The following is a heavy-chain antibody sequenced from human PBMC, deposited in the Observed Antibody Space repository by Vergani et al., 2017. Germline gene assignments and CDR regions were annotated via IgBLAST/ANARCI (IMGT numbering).Heavy chain of an antibody. V-gene: IGHV4-4*02. D-gene: IGHD6-19*01. CDR3: ARDTGYSSGWKRAFDI. J-gene: IGHJ3*02. Sequence: QVQLQESGPGLVKPSGTLSLTCAVSGGSLRSSHWWIWVRQPPGKGLEWIVELYHSGSTNDNPSLKSRVTISVDKSKNQFSLKLSSVTAADTAVYYCARDTGYSSGWKRAFDIWGQGTMVTVSS. CDR2: LYHSGST. CDR1: GGSLRSSHW.